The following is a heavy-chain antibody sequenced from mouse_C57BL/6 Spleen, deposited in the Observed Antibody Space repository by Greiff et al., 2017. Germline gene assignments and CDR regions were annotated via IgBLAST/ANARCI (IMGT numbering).Heavy chain of an antibody. CDR3: AILTEGGG. J-gene: IGHJ2*01. V-gene: IGHV1-69*01. CDR1: GYTFTSYW. CDR2: IDPSDSYT. D-gene: IGHD4-1*01. Sequence: QVQLQQPGAELVMPGASVKMSCKASGYTFTSYWMHWVKQRPGQGLEWIGEIDPSDSYTNYNHKFKGKSTWTVDKSSSTAYMQLSSLTSADSAVYYCAILTEGGGWGQGTTLTVSS.